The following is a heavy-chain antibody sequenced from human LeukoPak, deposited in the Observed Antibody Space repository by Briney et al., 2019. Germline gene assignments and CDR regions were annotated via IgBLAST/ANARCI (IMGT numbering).Heavy chain of an antibody. V-gene: IGHV3-7*04. CDR3: TRVGYIDEGIDY. Sequence: GGYLRLSCVASGFPFSSYWMTWVRQAPGKGLEWVANIKQDGSKKSYVDSVKGRFTISRDNAKNSLYLQMNSLRAEDTAIYYCTRVGYIDEGIDYWGQGTLVTVSS. CDR1: GFPFSSYW. J-gene: IGHJ4*02. CDR2: IKQDGSKK. D-gene: IGHD5-24*01.